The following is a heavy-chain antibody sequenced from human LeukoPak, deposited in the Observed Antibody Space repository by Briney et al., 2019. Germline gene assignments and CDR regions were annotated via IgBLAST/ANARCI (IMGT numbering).Heavy chain of an antibody. CDR3: AKDLSRYSYGFGFDY. CDR2: IRYDGSDK. V-gene: IGHV3-30*02. CDR1: GFTFSSYG. D-gene: IGHD5-18*01. J-gene: IGHJ4*02. Sequence: GKSLRLSCAVSGFTFSSYGMHWVRQAPGKGLDWVAFIRYDGSDKYYADSVKGRFTISRDNSKNTLYLQMNSLRAEDTAVYYCAKDLSRYSYGFGFDYWGQGTLVTVSS.